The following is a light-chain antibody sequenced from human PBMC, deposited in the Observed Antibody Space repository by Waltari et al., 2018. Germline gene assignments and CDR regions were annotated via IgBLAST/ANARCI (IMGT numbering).Light chain of an antibody. CDR1: QSIHDN. V-gene: IGKV3-15*01. CDR3: QQYNRWPPLT. J-gene: IGKJ4*01. CDR2: GAS. Sequence: EVLMTQSPATLSVSPGERVTLSCTASQSIHDNLAWYQQKPGQAPRLLIYGASTTATPVPARFRGSGSGTEFTLTISSLQSEDFGVYYCQQYNRWPPLTFGGGTKVDIK.